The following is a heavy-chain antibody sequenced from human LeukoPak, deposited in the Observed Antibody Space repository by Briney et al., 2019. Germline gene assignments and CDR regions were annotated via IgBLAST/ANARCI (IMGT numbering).Heavy chain of an antibody. CDR2: IKQDGSEK. J-gene: IGHJ3*02. V-gene: IGHV3-7*01. CDR1: EFTFSNYW. D-gene: IGHD4-23*01. CDR3: ARILSETDYGGRFRAFDI. Sequence: GGSLRLSCAASEFTFSNYWMNWVRQVPGKGLEWVANIKQDGSEKYYVDSVKGRFTISRENAKNPLYLQMNSLRAEDTAVYYCARILSETDYGGRFRAFDIWGQGTMVTVSS.